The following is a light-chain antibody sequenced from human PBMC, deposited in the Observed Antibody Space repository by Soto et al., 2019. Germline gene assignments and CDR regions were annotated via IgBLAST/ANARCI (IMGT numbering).Light chain of an antibody. Sequence: EIGLTQSPATLSLSPGDRATLSCRASPSVSRYLAWYQQKPGQAPRLLIHDTSTRATGVPDTFSGSGSGTEFTLTISSLEPEDYAMYYCQQRFSWPPTFGGGTHVEIK. CDR1: PSVSRY. V-gene: IGKV3-11*01. CDR3: QQRFSWPPT. CDR2: DTS. J-gene: IGKJ4*01.